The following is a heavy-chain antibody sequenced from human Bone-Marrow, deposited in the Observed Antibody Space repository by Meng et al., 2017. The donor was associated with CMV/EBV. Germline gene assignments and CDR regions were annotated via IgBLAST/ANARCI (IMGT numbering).Heavy chain of an antibody. CDR3: ARGNSSPWFYYYGMDV. CDR2: IYYSGST. Sequence: SETLSLTCTVSGGSISSYYWSWIRQPPGKGLEWIGYIYYSGSTNYNPSLKSRVTISVDTSKNQFSLKLSPVTAADTAVYYCARGNSSPWFYYYGMDVWGQGTTVTVSS. CDR1: GGSISSYY. V-gene: IGHV4-59*01. D-gene: IGHD6-13*01. J-gene: IGHJ6*02.